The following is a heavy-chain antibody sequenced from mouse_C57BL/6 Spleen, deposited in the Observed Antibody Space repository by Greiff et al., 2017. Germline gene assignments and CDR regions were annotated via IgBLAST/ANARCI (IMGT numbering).Heavy chain of an antibody. V-gene: IGHV1-74*01. D-gene: IGHD3-2*02. CDR2: INPSDSDT. CDR1: GYTFTSYW. J-gene: IGHJ2*01. Sequence: VQLQQPGAELVKPGASVKVSCKASGYTFTSYWMHWVKQRPGQGLEWIGRINPSDSDTNYNQKFKGKATLTVDKSSSTAYMQLNSLTSEDSAVYDCAIPSSGGNYCDYWGQGTTLTVSS. CDR3: AIPSSGGNYCDY.